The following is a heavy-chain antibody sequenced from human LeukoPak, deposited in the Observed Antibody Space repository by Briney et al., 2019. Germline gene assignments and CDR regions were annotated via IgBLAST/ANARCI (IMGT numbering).Heavy chain of an antibody. V-gene: IGHV1-2*02. Sequence: GASVTVSYKASGYTFTGYYMHWVRQAPGQGREGMGWINPNSGGTNYAQKFQGRDTITRDTSISTAYMELSRLRSADTAVYYCARDFYGGNSLYYFDYWGQGTLVTVSS. CDR1: GYTFTGYY. CDR2: INPNSGGT. CDR3: ARDFYGGNSLYYFDY. D-gene: IGHD4-23*01. J-gene: IGHJ4*02.